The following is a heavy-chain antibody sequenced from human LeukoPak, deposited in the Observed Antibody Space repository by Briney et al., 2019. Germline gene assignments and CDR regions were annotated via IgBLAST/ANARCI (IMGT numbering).Heavy chain of an antibody. Sequence: SVKVSCKASGDTFTGYYMHWVRQAPGQGLEWMGGIIPIFGTANYAQKFQGRVTITADESASTAYMELSSLRSEDTAVYYCASSDDTYETHDYWGQGTLVTVSS. D-gene: IGHD3-22*01. J-gene: IGHJ4*02. V-gene: IGHV1-69*13. CDR1: GDTFTGYY. CDR3: ASSDDTYETHDY. CDR2: IIPIFGTA.